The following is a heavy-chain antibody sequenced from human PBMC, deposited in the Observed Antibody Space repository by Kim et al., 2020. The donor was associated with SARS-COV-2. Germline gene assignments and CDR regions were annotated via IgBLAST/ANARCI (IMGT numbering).Heavy chain of an antibody. CDR1: GYTFTSYA. J-gene: IGHJ4*02. Sequence: ASVKVSCKASGYTFTSYAMHWVRHAPGQRLEWMGWINAGNGNTKYSQKFQGRVTITRDTSASTAYMELSSLRSEDTAVYYCARDWRPYSSGSTRSDYWGQGTLVTVSS. V-gene: IGHV1-3*01. CDR3: ARDWRPYSSGSTRSDY. D-gene: IGHD6-19*01. CDR2: INAGNGNT.